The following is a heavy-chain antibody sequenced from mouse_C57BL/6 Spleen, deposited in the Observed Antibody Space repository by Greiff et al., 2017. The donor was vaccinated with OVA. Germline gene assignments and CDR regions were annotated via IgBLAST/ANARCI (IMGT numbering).Heavy chain of an antibody. CDR3: ARLYYDYYFDY. J-gene: IGHJ2*01. Sequence: EVKLVESGGDLVKPGGSLKLSCAASGFTFSSYGMSWVRQTPDKRLEWVATISSGGSYTYYPDSVKGRFTISRDNAKNTLYQQMSSLKSEDTAMYYCARLYYDYYFDYWGQGTTLTVSS. CDR2: ISSGGSYT. D-gene: IGHD2-4*01. CDR1: GFTFSSYG. V-gene: IGHV5-6*01.